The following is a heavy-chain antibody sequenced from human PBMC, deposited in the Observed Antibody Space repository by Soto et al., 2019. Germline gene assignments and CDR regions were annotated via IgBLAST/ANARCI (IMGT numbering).Heavy chain of an antibody. CDR1: GGSISDGYY. Sequence: QVQLQESGPGLVKPSQTLSLTCTVSGGSISDGYYWSWIRQHPGKGLEWIGSISDSGSTSYNPSLKSRLSISLDTSKNQFSLNLSSVTAADTAVYYCARRDRSGYSYWLDTWGQGTLVTVSS. CDR2: ISDSGST. CDR3: ARRDRSGYSYWLDT. D-gene: IGHD3-22*01. J-gene: IGHJ5*02. V-gene: IGHV4-31*03.